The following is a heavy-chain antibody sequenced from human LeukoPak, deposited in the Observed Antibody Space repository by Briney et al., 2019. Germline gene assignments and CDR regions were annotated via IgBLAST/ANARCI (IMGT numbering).Heavy chain of an antibody. CDR1: GGSISSGGYS. D-gene: IGHD5-24*01. J-gene: IGHJ4*02. CDR3: ASGRDGYNFRGYYFDY. V-gene: IGHV4-30-2*01. CDR2: IYHSGST. Sequence: PSETLSLTCAVSGGSISSGGYSWSWIRQPPGKGLEWIGYIYHSGSTYYNPSLKSRVTISVDRSKNQFSLKLSSVTAADTAVYYCASGRDGYNFRGYYFDYWGQGTLVTVSS.